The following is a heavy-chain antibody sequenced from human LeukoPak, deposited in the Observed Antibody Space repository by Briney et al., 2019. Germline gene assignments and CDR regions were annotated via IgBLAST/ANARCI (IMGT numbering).Heavy chain of an antibody. CDR2: IDKKDKGYATAT. J-gene: IGHJ5*02. CDR3: TRDSGPYNWFDP. D-gene: IGHD1-26*01. CDR1: GFIFSGSA. Sequence: PGGSLRLSCAAPGFIFSGSAIHWVRQSSGKGLEWVGQIDKKDKGYATATAYAASVKGRFTISRDDSINTAYLQMKSLKTEDTALYYCTRDSGPYNWFDPWGQGTLVTVSS. V-gene: IGHV3-73*01.